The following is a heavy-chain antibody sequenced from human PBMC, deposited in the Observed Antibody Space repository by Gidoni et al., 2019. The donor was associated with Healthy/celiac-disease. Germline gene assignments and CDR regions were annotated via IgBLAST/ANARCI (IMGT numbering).Heavy chain of an antibody. V-gene: IGHV4-39*01. Sequence: QLQLQESGTGLVKPSETRSLTCTVPGGSISSSSYYWGGIRQPPGKGLEWIGSIYYSGSTYSTPSLKSRVTISVDTSKNQFSLKLSSVTAADTAVYYCASSITIFGVVSDYWGQGTLVTVSS. CDR1: GGSISSSSYY. D-gene: IGHD3-3*01. J-gene: IGHJ4*02. CDR2: IYYSGST. CDR3: ASSITIFGVVSDY.